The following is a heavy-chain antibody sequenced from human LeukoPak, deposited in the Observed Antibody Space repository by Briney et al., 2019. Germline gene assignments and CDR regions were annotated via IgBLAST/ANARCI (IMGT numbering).Heavy chain of an antibody. Sequence: PSETLSLTCTVSGGSISSYYWSWIRQPAGKGLEWIGRIYTSGSTNYNPSLKSRVTMSVDTSKNQFSLKLSSVTAADTAVYYCARDCSSTSCYSPYNGMDVWGQGTTVTVSS. CDR1: GGSISSYY. CDR2: IYTSGST. D-gene: IGHD2-2*01. V-gene: IGHV4-4*07. CDR3: ARDCSSTSCYSPYNGMDV. J-gene: IGHJ6*02.